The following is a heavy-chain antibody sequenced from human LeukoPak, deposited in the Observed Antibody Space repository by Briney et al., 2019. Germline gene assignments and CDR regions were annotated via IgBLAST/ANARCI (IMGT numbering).Heavy chain of an antibody. CDR1: GGSISSSSYF. J-gene: IGHJ4*02. D-gene: IGHD1-26*01. CDR2: IYYSGST. Sequence: SETLSLTCTVSGGSISSSSYFWGWIRQPPGKGLEWIGSIYYSGSTYYNPSLKSRVAISVDTSKNQFSLKLRSVTAADTAVYYCGHSGSYYLFDYWGQGTLVTVSS. V-gene: IGHV4-39*01. CDR3: GHSGSYYLFDY.